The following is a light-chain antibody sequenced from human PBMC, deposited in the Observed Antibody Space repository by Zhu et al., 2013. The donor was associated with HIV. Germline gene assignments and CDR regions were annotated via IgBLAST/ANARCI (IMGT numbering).Light chain of an antibody. J-gene: IGLJ1*01. CDR2: EVS. V-gene: IGLV2-14*01. Sequence: QSALTQPASVSGSPGQSITISCTGTSSDVGGYNYVSWYQQHPGKAPKLMIYEVSNRPSGVSNRFSGSKSGNTASLTISGLQAEDEADYYCSSYTSSSTSVFGTGTKVIVL. CDR1: SSDVGGYNY. CDR3: SSYTSSSTSV.